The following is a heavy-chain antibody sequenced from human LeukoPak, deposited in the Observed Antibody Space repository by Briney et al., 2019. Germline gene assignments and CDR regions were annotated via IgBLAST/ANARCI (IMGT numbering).Heavy chain of an antibody. D-gene: IGHD1-26*01. J-gene: IGHJ4*02. CDR2: ISSSSSTI. CDR3: ARVRGLPEEFLDY. Sequence: PGGSLRLSCAASGFTFSSYSMNWVRQAPGKGLEWVSYISSSSSTIYYADSVKGRFTISRDNAKNSLYLQMNSLRAEDTAVYYCARVRGLPEEFLDYWGQGTLVTVSS. CDR1: GFTFSSYS. V-gene: IGHV3-48*01.